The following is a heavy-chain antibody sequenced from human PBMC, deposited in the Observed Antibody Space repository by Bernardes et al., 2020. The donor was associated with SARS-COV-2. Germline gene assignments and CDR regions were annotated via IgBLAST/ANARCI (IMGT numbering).Heavy chain of an antibody. J-gene: IGHJ4*02. CDR1: GGSISSGTYY. CDR2: IHDSGST. D-gene: IGHD2-2*01. CDR3: ARHSHCSSTSCYLDY. V-gene: IGHV4-39*01. Sequence: SEPLSLTCTVSGGSISSGTYYWGWLLQRPGKGLEWIASIHDSGSTDYNPSLKSRVSIAVGPSENQISLRLRFVTAADTALYFCARHSHCSSTSCYLDYWGRGTVVTVSS.